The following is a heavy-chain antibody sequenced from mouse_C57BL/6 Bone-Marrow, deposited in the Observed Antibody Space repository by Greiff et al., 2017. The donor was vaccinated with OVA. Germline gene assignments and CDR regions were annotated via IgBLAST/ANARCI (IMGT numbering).Heavy chain of an antibody. CDR3: ASLYDSWYFDV. D-gene: IGHD2-3*01. Sequence: QVQLQQSGAELARPGASVKLSCKASGYTFTSYGISWVKQRTGQGLEWIGEIYPRSGNTYYNAKFKGKATLTADKSSSTAYMELRSLTSEDSAVYFCASLYDSWYFDVWGTGTTVTVSS. CDR1: GYTFTSYG. CDR2: IYPRSGNT. V-gene: IGHV1-81*01. J-gene: IGHJ1*03.